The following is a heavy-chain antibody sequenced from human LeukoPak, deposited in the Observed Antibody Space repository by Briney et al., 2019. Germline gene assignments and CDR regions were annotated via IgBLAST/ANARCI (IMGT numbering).Heavy chain of an antibody. CDR1: GGSVSSSGYY. CDR3: ARANAVTTPNPDY. D-gene: IGHD4-17*01. Sequence: SETLSLTCAVSGGSVSSSGYYWIWIRQPPGKGLEWVTYIYYNGNIHSNPSLKSRVAISLDTSKNQSSLKLSSVTAADTAVYYCARANAVTTPNPDYWGQGTLVTVSS. V-gene: IGHV4-30-4*07. CDR2: IYYNGNI. J-gene: IGHJ4*02.